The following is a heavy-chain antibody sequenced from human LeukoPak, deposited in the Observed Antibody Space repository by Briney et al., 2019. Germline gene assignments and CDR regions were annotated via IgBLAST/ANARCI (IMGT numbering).Heavy chain of an antibody. CDR1: GGTFSSYA. V-gene: IGHV1-69*13. D-gene: IGHD3-10*01. CDR2: IIPIFGTA. CDR3: AREEGETMVRGVIGNYYYYYMDV. Sequence: VKVSCKASGGTFSSYAISWVRQAPGQGLEWMGWIIPIFGTANYAQKFQGRVTITADESTSTAYMELSSLRSEDTAVYYCAREEGETMVRGVIGNYYYYYMDVWGKGTTVTVSS. J-gene: IGHJ6*03.